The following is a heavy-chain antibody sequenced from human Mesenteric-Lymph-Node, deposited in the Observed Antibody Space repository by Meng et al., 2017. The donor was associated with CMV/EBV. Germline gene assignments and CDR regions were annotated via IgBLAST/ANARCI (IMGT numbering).Heavy chain of an antibody. CDR1: GLSISSYE. CDR2: ISSTSSTI. D-gene: IGHD1/OR15-1a*01. V-gene: IGHV3-48*03. J-gene: IGHJ3*02. CDR3: ARVGPTGTSYDAFDI. Sequence: GESLKISCAVSGLSISSYEMNWVRQAPGKGLEWVSYISSTSSTIFYADSVKDRFTISRDNAKNTLYLQMNSLRAEDTAVYYCARVGPTGTSYDAFDIWGQGTMVTVSS.